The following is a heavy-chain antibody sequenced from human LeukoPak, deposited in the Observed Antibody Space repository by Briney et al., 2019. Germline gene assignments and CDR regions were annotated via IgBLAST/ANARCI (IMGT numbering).Heavy chain of an antibody. V-gene: IGHV3-23*01. CDR2: ISGSGGST. CDR1: GFTFSSYA. CDR3: AARNYFDNRAYYEYYFDF. D-gene: IGHD3-22*01. J-gene: IGHJ4*02. Sequence: GGSLRLSCAASGFTFSSYAMSWVRQAPGKGLEWVSAISGSGGSTHYADSVKGRFTISRDNSKNTLYLQVNSLRAEDTAVYYCAARNYFDNRAYYEYYFDFWGQGTLVTVSS.